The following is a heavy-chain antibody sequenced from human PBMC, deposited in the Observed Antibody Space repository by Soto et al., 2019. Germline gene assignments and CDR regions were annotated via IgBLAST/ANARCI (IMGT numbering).Heavy chain of an antibody. CDR2: IWYDGSNK. CDR1: GLSFSNFG. D-gene: IGHD3-16*01. V-gene: IGHV3-33*01. J-gene: IGHJ4*02. Sequence: QVQLVESGGGVVQPGRSLRLCCAASGLSFSNFGMHWVRQAPGKGLEWVAVIWYDGSNKYYADSVKGRFTISRDNSKNTVYLQMNSLRAEDTAVYSCARASPQPEPYDFDYWGQGTLVTVSS. CDR3: ARASPQPEPYDFDY.